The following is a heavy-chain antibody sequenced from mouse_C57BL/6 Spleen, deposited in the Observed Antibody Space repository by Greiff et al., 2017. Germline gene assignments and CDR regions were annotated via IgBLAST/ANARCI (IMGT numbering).Heavy chain of an antibody. J-gene: IGHJ2*01. CDR1: GFTFSSYA. CDR3: ARDLRYYSNYYFDY. Sequence: EVKLEESGGGLVKPGGSLKLSCAASGFTFSSYAMSWVRQTPEKRLEWVATISDGGSYTYYPDNVKGRLTISRDNAKNNLYLQMSHLKSEDTAMYYCARDLRYYSNYYFDYWGQGTTLTVSS. D-gene: IGHD2-5*01. V-gene: IGHV5-4*01. CDR2: ISDGGSYT.